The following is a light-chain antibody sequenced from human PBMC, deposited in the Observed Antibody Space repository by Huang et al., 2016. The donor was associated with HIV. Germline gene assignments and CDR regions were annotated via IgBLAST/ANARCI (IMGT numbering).Light chain of an antibody. Sequence: ELVMTQSPATLSVSPGERATVSCRASQSASSRLAWYQHKPGQSPRLRIYGASTRATGVSARFSGSGSVVEFTLTISNLQSEDFAVYYCQQYKIWPMTFGQGTKVEIK. CDR3: QQYKIWPMT. J-gene: IGKJ1*01. V-gene: IGKV3-15*01. CDR2: GAS. CDR1: QSASSR.